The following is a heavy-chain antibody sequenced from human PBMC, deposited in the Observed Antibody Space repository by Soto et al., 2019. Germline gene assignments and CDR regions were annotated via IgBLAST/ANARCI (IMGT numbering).Heavy chain of an antibody. J-gene: IGHJ6*02. CDR3: ARCIQGDYYYGMDV. CDR1: GYTFYSHS. D-gene: IGHD5-18*01. CDR2: INGDYGNT. V-gene: IGHV1-18*01. Sequence: QAQLVQSGAEVKKPGASVKVSCKASGYTFYSHSISWVRQAPGQGLEWMGRINGDYGNTQYAQKFRGRVTMTTDTSTTTVYMELTSLSSDDTAVYYCARCIQGDYYYGMDVWGQGTTVTVSS.